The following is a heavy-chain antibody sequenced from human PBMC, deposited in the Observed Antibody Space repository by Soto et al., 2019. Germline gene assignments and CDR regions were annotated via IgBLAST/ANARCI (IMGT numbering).Heavy chain of an antibody. CDR1: GGSISSSSYY. V-gene: IGHV4-39*01. D-gene: IGHD3-16*02. CDR3: ARHFADPYDYVWGSYRYPYFDY. Sequence: QLQLQESGPGLVKPSETLSLTCTVSGGSISSSSYYWGWIRQPPGKGLEWIGSIYYSGSTYYNPSLKSRVTISVDTSKNQFSLKLSSVNAADTAVYYCARHFADPYDYVWGSYRYPYFDYWGQGTLVTVSS. CDR2: IYYSGST. J-gene: IGHJ4*02.